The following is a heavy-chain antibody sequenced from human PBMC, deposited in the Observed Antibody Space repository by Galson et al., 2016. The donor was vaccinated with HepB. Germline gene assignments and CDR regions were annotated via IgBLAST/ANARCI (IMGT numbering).Heavy chain of an antibody. Sequence: CAISGDSVSSNSAAWNWIRQSPSRGLEWLGRTYYRSKWYNDYAESVKSRITINPDTSKNQFSLQLNSVTPEDTAVYYCARVVGRGVYDGRFDYWGRGILVTVSS. CDR3: ARVVGRGVYDGRFDY. J-gene: IGHJ4*02. CDR1: GDSVSSNSAA. CDR2: TYYRSKWYN. D-gene: IGHD5/OR15-5a*01. V-gene: IGHV6-1*01.